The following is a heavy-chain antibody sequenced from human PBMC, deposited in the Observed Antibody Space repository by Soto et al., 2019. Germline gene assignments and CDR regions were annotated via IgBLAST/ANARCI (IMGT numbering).Heavy chain of an antibody. D-gene: IGHD3-22*01. CDR1: GGSISSYY. J-gene: IGHJ4*02. CDR3: ARGYYDSSGYYEFDY. CDR2: IYYSGST. V-gene: IGHV4-59*01. Sequence: SETLSLTCTVSGGSISSYYWSWIRQPPGKGLEWIGYIYYSGSTNYNPSLKSPVTISVDTSKNQFSLKLSSVTAADTAVYYCARGYYDSSGYYEFDYWGQGTLVTVSS.